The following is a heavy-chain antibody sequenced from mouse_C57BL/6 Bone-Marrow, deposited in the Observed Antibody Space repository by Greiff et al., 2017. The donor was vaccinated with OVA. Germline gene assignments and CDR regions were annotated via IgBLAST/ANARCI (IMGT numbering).Heavy chain of an antibody. J-gene: IGHJ1*01. D-gene: IGHD1-1*01. V-gene: IGHV1-55*01. CDR2: IYPKNGGT. CDR1: GYTFTSYW. CDR3: AGVYYCRCAF. Sequence: QVQLQQPGAELVKPGASVKMSCKASGYTFTSYWITWVKQRPGQGLEWIGDIYPKNGGTSYNQKFKGKATLTVDKSSSTAYLELLSLSSEDTAVYYCAGVYYCRCAFWGPGTLVTVSS.